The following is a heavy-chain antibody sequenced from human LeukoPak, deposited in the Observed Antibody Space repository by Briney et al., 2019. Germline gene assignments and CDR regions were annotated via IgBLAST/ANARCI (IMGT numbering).Heavy chain of an antibody. V-gene: IGHV3-66*01. Sequence: GGSLRLSCAASGFIVSSNYMSWVRQAPGKGLEWVSVIYSGGSTYYADSVKGRFTISRDNSKNTLYLQMNSLRAEDTAVYYCARDNYYYYMDVWGKGTTVTISS. CDR3: ARDNYYYYMDV. CDR2: IYSGGST. J-gene: IGHJ6*03. CDR1: GFIVSSNY.